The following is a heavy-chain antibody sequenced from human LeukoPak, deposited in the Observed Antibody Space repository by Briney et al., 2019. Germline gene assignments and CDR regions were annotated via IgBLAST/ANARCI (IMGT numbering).Heavy chain of an antibody. CDR3: VSPRGFSYGYFDY. CDR1: GGSISNYY. CDR2: IYYSKNT. Sequence: PSETLSLTCTVSGGSISNYYWNWIRQPPGKGLEWIGSIYYSKNTYYNPSLKSRVTISADTSKNQFSLTLGSVSATDTAVYYCVSPRGFSYGYFDYWGQGTLVTVSS. V-gene: IGHV4-59*05. D-gene: IGHD5-18*01. J-gene: IGHJ4*02.